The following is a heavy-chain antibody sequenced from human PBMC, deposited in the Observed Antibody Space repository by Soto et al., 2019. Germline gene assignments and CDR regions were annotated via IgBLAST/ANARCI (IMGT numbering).Heavy chain of an antibody. D-gene: IGHD2-2*01. CDR1: GYTFTSYG. Sequence: GASGKVSCKASGYTFTSYGISWVRQAPGQGLEWMGWISAYNGNTNYAQKLQGRVTMTTDTATSTAYMELRSLRSEDTAVFYCARLRYFISTSYSANYNYGMDVWGQGTTVTVS. CDR3: ARLRYFISTSYSANYNYGMDV. CDR2: ISAYNGNT. J-gene: IGHJ6*02. V-gene: IGHV1-18*01.